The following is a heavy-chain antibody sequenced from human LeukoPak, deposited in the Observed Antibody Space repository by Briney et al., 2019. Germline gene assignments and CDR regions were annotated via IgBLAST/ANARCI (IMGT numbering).Heavy chain of an antibody. D-gene: IGHD3-22*01. J-gene: IGHJ4*02. CDR1: GFTFSSYW. V-gene: IGHV3-74*01. Sequence: GGSLRLSCAASGFTFSSYWMNWVRQAPGKGLVWVSRIASDGSSTTYADSVKGRFSISRDNAKSTLYLQMNSLRAEDTAVYYCAKHPDPYYYDSSGYYPHWGQGTLVTVSS. CDR3: AKHPDPYYYDSSGYYPH. CDR2: IASDGSST.